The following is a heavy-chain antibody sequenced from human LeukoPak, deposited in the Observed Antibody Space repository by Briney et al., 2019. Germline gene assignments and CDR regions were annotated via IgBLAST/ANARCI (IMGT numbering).Heavy chain of an antibody. V-gene: IGHV3-23*01. CDR2: MSGSGGRT. CDR3: AKWGCSGGSYYPFDY. Sequence: GGSLRLSCAASGFTFNTYAMSWVRQAPGKGLEWVSAMSGSGGRTYYADSVKGRFTISRDNSKNTLYLQMNSLRAEDTAVYYCAKWGCSGGSYYPFDYWGQGTLVTVSS. J-gene: IGHJ4*02. D-gene: IGHD2-15*01. CDR1: GFTFNTYA.